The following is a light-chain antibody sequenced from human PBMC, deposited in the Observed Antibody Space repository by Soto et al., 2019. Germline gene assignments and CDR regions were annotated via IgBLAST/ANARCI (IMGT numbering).Light chain of an antibody. CDR2: DNI. J-gene: IGLJ3*02. Sequence: QSVLTQPPSVSGAPGQRVTISCTGSASNLGAKYAVHWYQHLPGTAPKLLIYDNIHRTSGVPDRFSGSKSDTSASLAITGLQAEDEGDYYCQSYDTTLSGLVFGGGTKLTVL. CDR3: QSYDTTLSGLV. V-gene: IGLV1-40*01. CDR1: ASNLGAKYA.